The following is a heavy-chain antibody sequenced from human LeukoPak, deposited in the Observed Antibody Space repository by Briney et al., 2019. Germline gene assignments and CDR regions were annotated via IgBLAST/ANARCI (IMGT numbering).Heavy chain of an antibody. CDR1: GFTFSSYA. V-gene: IGHV3-23*01. CDR2: ISGSGGST. J-gene: IGHJ4*02. CDR3: AKDRVRRITMIVVVPTGY. Sequence: GGSLRLPCAASGFTFSSYAMSWVRQAPGKGLEWVSAISGSGGSTYYADSVKGRFTISRDNSKNTLYLQMNSLRAEDTAVYYCAKDRVRRITMIVVVPTGYWGQGTLVTVSS. D-gene: IGHD3-22*01.